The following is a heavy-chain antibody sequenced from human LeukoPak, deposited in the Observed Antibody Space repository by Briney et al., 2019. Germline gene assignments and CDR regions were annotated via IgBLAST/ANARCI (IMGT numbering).Heavy chain of an antibody. CDR3: ARDLGRYDY. J-gene: IGHJ4*01. Sequence: SETLSLTCIVSGGSLSNFYWSWLRQAAGKRLEWIGLIYTTGITDYNPSLKSRVTMSIDTSKNQFSLRLSSVTAADTAVYYCARDLGRYDYWGHGTLVAVSS. D-gene: IGHD1-26*01. CDR2: IYTTGIT. V-gene: IGHV4-4*07. CDR1: GGSLSNFY.